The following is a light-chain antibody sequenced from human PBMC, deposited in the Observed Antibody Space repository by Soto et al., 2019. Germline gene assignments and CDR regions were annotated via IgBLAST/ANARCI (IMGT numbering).Light chain of an antibody. CDR2: DAA. Sequence: DIQMTQSPSSLSASVGDRVTITCQASQGIANYLNWYQQKPGKAPKVLIYDAATLEKGVPTRFSGSTAGTDFTFTISSLQPEDIATYYCQQYDSLLPTFGQGTKLEIK. CDR1: QGIANY. V-gene: IGKV1-33*01. CDR3: QQYDSLLPT. J-gene: IGKJ2*01.